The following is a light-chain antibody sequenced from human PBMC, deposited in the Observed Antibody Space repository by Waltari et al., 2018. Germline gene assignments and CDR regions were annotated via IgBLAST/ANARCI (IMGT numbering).Light chain of an antibody. CDR3: QQYHTYWA. CDR2: KAS. V-gene: IGKV1-5*03. Sequence: DIQMTQSPSTLSASVGDRVTITCRASQSISSWLAWYQQKPWKAPKLLIYKASTLQSGIPSRFSGSGSGTDFTLTISSLHPDDFATYYCQQYHTYWAFGQGTKVEIK. J-gene: IGKJ1*01. CDR1: QSISSW.